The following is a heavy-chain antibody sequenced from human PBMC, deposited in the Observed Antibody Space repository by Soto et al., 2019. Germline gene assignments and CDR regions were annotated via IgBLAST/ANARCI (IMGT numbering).Heavy chain of an antibody. CDR1: GGTFSSYA. CDR3: ASAEVGQGYYYGMDV. Sequence: QVQLVQSGAEVKKPGSSVKVSCKASGGTFSSYAISWVRQAPGQGLEWMGGIIPIFGTADYAQKFQGRVTITADQPPSTAYMELSSVRSEDTAVYYWASAEVGQGYYYGMDVWGQGTTVTVSS. CDR2: IIPIFGTA. J-gene: IGHJ6*02. V-gene: IGHV1-69*12. D-gene: IGHD3-16*01.